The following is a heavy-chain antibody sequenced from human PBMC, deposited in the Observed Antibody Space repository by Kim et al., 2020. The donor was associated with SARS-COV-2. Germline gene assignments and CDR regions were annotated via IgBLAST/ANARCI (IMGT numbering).Heavy chain of an antibody. D-gene: IGHD2-15*01. V-gene: IGHV3-7*03. Sequence: DGSERYYVDSVKGRFIISRDNAKNSLYLQMNSLRVEDTAVYYCARDRYCSFWGQGTLVTVSS. CDR2: DGSER. CDR3: ARDRYCSF. J-gene: IGHJ4*02.